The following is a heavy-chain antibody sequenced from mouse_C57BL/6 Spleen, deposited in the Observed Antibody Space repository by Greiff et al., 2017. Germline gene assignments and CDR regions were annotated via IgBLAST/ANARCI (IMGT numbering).Heavy chain of an antibody. Sequence: VQLQQSGAELVRPGASVKLSCTASGFTIKDYYMHWVKQRPEQGLEWIGRIDPEDGDTEYAPKFQGKATMTADTSSNTAYLQLSSLTSEDTAVYYCTSITTVVAPGFAYWGQGTLVTVSA. CDR2: IDPEDGDT. V-gene: IGHV14-1*01. CDR1: GFTIKDYY. J-gene: IGHJ3*01. CDR3: TSITTVVAPGFAY. D-gene: IGHD1-1*01.